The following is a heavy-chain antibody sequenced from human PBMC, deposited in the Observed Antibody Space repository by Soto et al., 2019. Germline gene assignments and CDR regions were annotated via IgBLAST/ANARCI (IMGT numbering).Heavy chain of an antibody. CDR3: ARGGIAAAAPPDY. V-gene: IGHV4-31*03. J-gene: IGHJ4*02. D-gene: IGHD6-13*01. Sequence: QVQLQESGPGLVKPSQTLSLTCPVSGGSISSGGYYLSWIRQHPGKGLEWIGDIYYSGSTYDNPHLKSRVTISVDTSKNQFSLKLSSGTAADTAVYYCARGGIAAAAPPDYWGQGTLVTVSS. CDR1: GGSISSGGYY. CDR2: IYYSGST.